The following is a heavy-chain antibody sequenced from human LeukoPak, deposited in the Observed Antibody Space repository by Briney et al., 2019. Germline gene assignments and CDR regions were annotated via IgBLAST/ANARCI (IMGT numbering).Heavy chain of an antibody. CDR2: IDNIGGT. D-gene: IGHD6-13*01. Sequence: PSETLSLTCTVSGGSISSSSYNWAWIRQPPGKGLEWIGNIDNIGGTYYNPSLQSRVTISVDKSKDQLSLKLNSVTATDTAIYYCARPPGIAAAWFDPWGQGTLVTVSS. V-gene: IGHV4-39*01. J-gene: IGHJ5*02. CDR3: ARPPGIAAAWFDP. CDR1: GGSISSSSYN.